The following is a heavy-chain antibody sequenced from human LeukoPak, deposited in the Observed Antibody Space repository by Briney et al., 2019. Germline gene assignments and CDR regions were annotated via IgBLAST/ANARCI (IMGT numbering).Heavy chain of an antibody. D-gene: IGHD7-27*01. V-gene: IGHV3-30*02. CDR1: GFTFSSYG. Sequence: PGGSLRLSCAASGFTFSSYGMHWVRQAPGKGLEWVAFIRYDGSNKYYADSVKGRFTISRDNSKDTLYLQMNSLRAEDTAVYYCAKDPSPNWRGYFDYWGQGTLVTVSS. CDR3: AKDPSPNWRGYFDY. J-gene: IGHJ4*02. CDR2: IRYDGSNK.